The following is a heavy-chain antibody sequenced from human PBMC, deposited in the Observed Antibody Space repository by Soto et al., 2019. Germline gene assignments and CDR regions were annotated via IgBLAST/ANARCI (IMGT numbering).Heavy chain of an antibody. CDR3: ATQEAPYCSGGSCYSAAYFQH. CDR1: GYTLTELS. V-gene: IGHV1-24*01. Sequence: GASVKVSCKVSGYTLTELSMHWVRQAPGKGLEWMGGFDPEDGETIYAQKFQGRVTMTEDTSTDTAYMELSSLRSEDTAVFYCATQEAPYCSGGSCYSAAYFQHWGQGTLVTVSS. D-gene: IGHD2-15*01. CDR2: FDPEDGET. J-gene: IGHJ1*01.